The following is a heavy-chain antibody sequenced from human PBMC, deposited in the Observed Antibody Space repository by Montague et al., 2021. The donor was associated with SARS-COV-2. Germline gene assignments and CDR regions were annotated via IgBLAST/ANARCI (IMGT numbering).Heavy chain of an antibody. CDR3: ARGGHPQSGSWFFFDT. J-gene: IGHJ4*02. CDR1: GGSINYYY. V-gene: IGHV4-4*07. D-gene: IGHD6-13*01. Sequence: SETLSLTCTVSGGSINYYYWHWLRQSAAKGLEWIGRIYSSGNANYSPSLKSRVTMSVDTSRNQFSLKLNSLTAADTAVYYCARGGHPQSGSWFFFDTWGQGALVAVSS. CDR2: IYSSGNA.